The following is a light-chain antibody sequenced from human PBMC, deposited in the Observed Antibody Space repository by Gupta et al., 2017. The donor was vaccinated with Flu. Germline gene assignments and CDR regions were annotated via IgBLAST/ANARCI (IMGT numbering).Light chain of an antibody. CDR2: GNT. V-gene: IGLV1-40*01. Sequence: SSNRCARYVQWYQQLPGTAPKVLIYGNTNRPSGVPYRFSGSKSGNSASLAITGLQAEDEAAYYCQSYDSSLSGWVFGGGTMLTVL. CDR1: SSNRCARYV. J-gene: IGLJ3*02. CDR3: QSYDSSLSGWV.